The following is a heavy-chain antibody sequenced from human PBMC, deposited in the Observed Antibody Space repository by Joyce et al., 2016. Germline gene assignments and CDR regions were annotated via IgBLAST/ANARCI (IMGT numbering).Heavy chain of an antibody. CDR3: ARDRIEEPHWYFDL. CDR2: ISSSGTIM. CDR1: GFTLSDHY. Sequence: QEQLVESGGGLVKPGGSLRLSCAASGFTLSDHYMSWIRQSPGKGLEWVLYISSSGTIMYYAGSVRGRFTISRDNAKNSLYLQMNSLRAEDTAVYYCARDRIEEPHWYFDLWGRGTLVTVSS. D-gene: IGHD1-26*01. V-gene: IGHV3-11*01. J-gene: IGHJ2*01.